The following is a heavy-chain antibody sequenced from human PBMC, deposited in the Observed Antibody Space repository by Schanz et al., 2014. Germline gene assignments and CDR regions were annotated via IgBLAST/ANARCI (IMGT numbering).Heavy chain of an antibody. V-gene: IGHV1-46*01. J-gene: IGHJ4*02. CDR2: VNPSVRGT. Sequence: QVQLVQSGAEVKKPGASVKVSCKASGYTFSSYGITWVRQAPGQGLEWMGIVNPSVRGTHFAREFQGRVTVTSDTSTSTVYMELRSLRSEDTAVYYCARDFSAYVGNYFDYWGQGTLVTVSS. CDR1: GYTFSSYG. CDR3: ARDFSAYVGNYFDY. D-gene: IGHD5-12*01.